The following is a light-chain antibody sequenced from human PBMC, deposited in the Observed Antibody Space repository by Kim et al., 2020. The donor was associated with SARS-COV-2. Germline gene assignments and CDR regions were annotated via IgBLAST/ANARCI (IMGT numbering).Light chain of an antibody. CDR2: EVY. J-gene: IGLJ3*02. V-gene: IGLV2-18*02. CDR3: SSYTSSTTWV. CDR1: SSDIGSYNR. Sequence: QSALTQPPSVSGSPGQSVTISCTGTSSDIGSYNRVSWYQQPPGTAPKLMIYEVYNRPSGVPDRFSGSKSGNTASLTISGPQAEDEADYYCSSYTSSTTWVFGGGTKLTVL.